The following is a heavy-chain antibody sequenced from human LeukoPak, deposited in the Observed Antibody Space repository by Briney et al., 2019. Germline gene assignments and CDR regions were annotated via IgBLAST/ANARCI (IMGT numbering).Heavy chain of an antibody. J-gene: IGHJ4*02. CDR3: ARGGIQLWFLVDY. Sequence: ASVKVSCKASGYTFTSYGISWVRQAPGQGLEWMGWINPNSGGTNYAQKFQGRVTMTRDTSISTAYMELSSPRSDDTAVYYCARGGIQLWFLVDYWGQGTLVTV. V-gene: IGHV1-2*02. CDR2: INPNSGGT. CDR1: GYTFTSYG. D-gene: IGHD5-18*01.